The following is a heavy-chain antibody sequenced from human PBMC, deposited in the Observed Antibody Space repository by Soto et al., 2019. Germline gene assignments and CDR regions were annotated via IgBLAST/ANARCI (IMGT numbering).Heavy chain of an antibody. D-gene: IGHD6-19*01. Sequence: GSLRLSCAASAFTFSSSVMSWVRQAPGKGLEWVSAISGSGGSSHYADSVKGRFTISRDNSKNTLYLQMNSLRAEDTAVYYCAKGYYSSGWDHPFDYWGQGTLVTVSS. CDR3: AKGYYSSGWDHPFDY. J-gene: IGHJ4*02. CDR2: ISGSGGSS. CDR1: AFTFSSSV. V-gene: IGHV3-23*01.